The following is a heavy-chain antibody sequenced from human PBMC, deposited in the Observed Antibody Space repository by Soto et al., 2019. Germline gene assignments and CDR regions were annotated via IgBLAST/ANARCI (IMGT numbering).Heavy chain of an antibody. V-gene: IGHV4-39*01. CDR3: ARLAGSSFFTY. CDR2: IYRDGAT. CDR1: GGSIISSPDW. J-gene: IGHJ4*02. D-gene: IGHD6-6*01. Sequence: SETLSLTCTVSGGSIISSPDWWGWVRQPPGKGPEWIASIYRDGATYYNPSLNSRVTVFVDSSKNQFSLKLTSVTAADTAIYYCARLAGSSFFTYSGQGTLVTVSS.